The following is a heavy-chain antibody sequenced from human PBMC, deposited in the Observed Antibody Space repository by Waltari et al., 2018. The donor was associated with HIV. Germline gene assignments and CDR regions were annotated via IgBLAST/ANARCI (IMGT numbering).Heavy chain of an antibody. CDR2: IYYTGRA. D-gene: IGHD1-26*01. V-gene: IGHV4-39*01. J-gene: IGHJ2*01. Sequence: QLQLQESGPGLVKPSETLPLTCTVSGGSVSSSSDFWGWIRQPPGKGLEWIGRIYYTGRAYYNPSLKSRVTISVDTSKNQFSLKVTSVTTADTAVYYCARHALRVGAAYWNFDLWGRGTLVTVSS. CDR1: GGSVSSSSDF. CDR3: ARHALRVGAAYWNFDL.